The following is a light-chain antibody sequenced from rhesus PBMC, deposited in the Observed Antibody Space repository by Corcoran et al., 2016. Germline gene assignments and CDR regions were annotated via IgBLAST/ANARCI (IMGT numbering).Light chain of an antibody. CDR1: QGISSY. Sequence: DIQLTQSPSSLSASVGDRVTITCRASQGISSYLAWYQQKSGKAPKLLIDDASNLQRGVPLRFCGSGSWTEFTLTIRRLQPEDFATYYFQPRNSYPWTFGQGTKVEIK. CDR3: QPRNSYPWT. J-gene: IGKJ1*01. CDR2: DAS. V-gene: IGKV1-38*01.